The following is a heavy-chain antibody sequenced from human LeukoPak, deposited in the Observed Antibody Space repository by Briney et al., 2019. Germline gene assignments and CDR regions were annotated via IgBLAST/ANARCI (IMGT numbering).Heavy chain of an antibody. CDR1: GFTFSSYW. CDR3: AREEYDILTGSLYYMDV. V-gene: IGHV3-7*01. Sequence: GGSLRLSCAASGFTFSSYWMSWVRQAPGKGLEWVANINEDGSKKYYVDSVKGRFTISRDNAKNSLYLQMNSLRAEDTAVYYCAREEYDILTGSLYYMDVWGKGTTVTVSS. CDR2: INEDGSKK. J-gene: IGHJ6*03. D-gene: IGHD3-9*01.